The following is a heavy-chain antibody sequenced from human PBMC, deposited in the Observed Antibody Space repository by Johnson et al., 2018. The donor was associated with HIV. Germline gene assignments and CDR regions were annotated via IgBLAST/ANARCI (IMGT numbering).Heavy chain of an antibody. CDR3: ARGMGLQLGNALDI. V-gene: IGHV3-30*04. D-gene: IGHD1-1*01. J-gene: IGHJ3*02. CDR1: GFTFSTYA. Sequence: VQLVESGGGVVQPGRSLRLSCAASGFTFSTYALHWVRQAPGKGLEWVAVISYDGRNKYYADSVKAPFTISRDNSKNTLYLQMNSLGTDDTAVYYCARGMGLQLGNALDIWGQGTMVTVSS. CDR2: ISYDGRNK.